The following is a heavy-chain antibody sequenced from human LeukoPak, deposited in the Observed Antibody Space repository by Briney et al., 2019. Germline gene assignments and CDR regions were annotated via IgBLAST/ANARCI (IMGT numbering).Heavy chain of an antibody. D-gene: IGHD3-3*01. CDR3: AREGAGIDYDFWSGTIDY. CDR1: GYSISSGYY. Sequence: PSETLSLTCAVSGYSISSGYYWGWIRQPPGKGLEWIGSIYRSGSTYYNPSLKSRVTISVDTSKNQFSLKLSSVTAADTAVYYCAREGAGIDYDFWSGTIDYWGQGTLVTVSS. V-gene: IGHV4-38-2*02. CDR2: IYRSGST. J-gene: IGHJ4*02.